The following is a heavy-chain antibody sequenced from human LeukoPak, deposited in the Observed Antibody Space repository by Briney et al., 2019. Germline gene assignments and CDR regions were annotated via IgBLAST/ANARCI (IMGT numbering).Heavy chain of an antibody. V-gene: IGHV3-23*01. D-gene: IGHD1-26*01. CDR2: ISSSGSGDNT. J-gene: IGHJ2*01. Sequence: GGSLRLSCAASGFTFSSYSMNWVRQAPGKGLEWVSGISSSGSGDNTYYADSVKGRFTISRDSSKNTLFLHTNTLRAEDTAIYYCAKDRTVGASYWYFDLWGRGTLVTVSS. CDR3: AKDRTVGASYWYFDL. CDR1: GFTFSSYS.